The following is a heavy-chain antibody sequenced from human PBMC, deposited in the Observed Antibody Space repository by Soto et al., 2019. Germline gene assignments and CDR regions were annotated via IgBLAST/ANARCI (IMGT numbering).Heavy chain of an antibody. CDR1: GFTFSRHA. D-gene: IGHD1-26*01. CDR3: ARDPVVGATPQYFDY. CDR2: ISYDGTSK. J-gene: IGHJ4*02. V-gene: IGHV3-30-3*01. Sequence: PGGSLRLSCAASGFTFSRHAMHWVRQAPGKGLEWLAVISYDGTSKYYADSVKGRFTISRDNSRKILYLQMNSLRADDTAVYFCARDPVVGATPQYFDYWGQGTLVTVSS.